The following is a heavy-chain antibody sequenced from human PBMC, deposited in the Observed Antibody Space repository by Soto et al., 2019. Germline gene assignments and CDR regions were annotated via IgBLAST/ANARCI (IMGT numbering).Heavy chain of an antibody. V-gene: IGHV4-39*01. Sequence: QLQLQESGPGLVKPSETLSLTCTVSGGSISSSIYYWGWIRQPPGKGLEWIGSIYYSGSTYYNPSLTSRVTISVDTSKNQFSLKLSSVTAADTAVYYGARRNGSGLDYWGQGTLVTVSS. CDR3: ARRNGSGLDY. CDR1: GGSISSSIYY. J-gene: IGHJ4*02. D-gene: IGHD3-10*01. CDR2: IYYSGST.